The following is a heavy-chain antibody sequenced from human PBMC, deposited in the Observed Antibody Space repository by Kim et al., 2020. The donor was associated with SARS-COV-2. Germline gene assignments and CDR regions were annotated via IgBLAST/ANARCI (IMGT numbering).Heavy chain of an antibody. CDR2: INHSGST. CDR3: ARGLGYYDSSGYFDY. J-gene: IGHJ4*02. CDR1: GGSFSGYY. D-gene: IGHD3-22*01. Sequence: SETLSLTCAVYGGSFSGYYWSWIRQPPGKGLEWIGEINHSGSTNYNPSLKSRVTISVDTSKNQFSLKLSSVTAADTAVYYCARGLGYYDSSGYFDYWGQGTLVTVSS. V-gene: IGHV4-34*01.